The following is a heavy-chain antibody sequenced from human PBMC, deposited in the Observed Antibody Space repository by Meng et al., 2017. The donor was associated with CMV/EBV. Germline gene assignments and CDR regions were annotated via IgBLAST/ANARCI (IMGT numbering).Heavy chain of an antibody. CDR1: GFTFSSYA. Sequence: GESLKISCAASGFTFSSYAMHWVRQAPGKGLEWVAVISYDGSNKYYADSVKGRFTISRDNSKNTLYLQMNSLRAEDTAVYYCANQYSSSWGGGYFDYWGQGTLVTVSS. J-gene: IGHJ4*02. CDR2: ISYDGSNK. D-gene: IGHD6-13*01. CDR3: ANQYSSSWGGGYFDY. V-gene: IGHV3-30-3*01.